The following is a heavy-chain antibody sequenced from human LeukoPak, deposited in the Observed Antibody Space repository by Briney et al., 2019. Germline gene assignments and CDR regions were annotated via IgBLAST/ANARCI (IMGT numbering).Heavy chain of an antibody. CDR2: IYYSGST. CDR1: GGSFSGYY. CDR3: ASRGYDFWSGYYTGVDY. J-gene: IGHJ4*02. V-gene: IGHV4-34*01. Sequence: ASETLSLTCAVYGGSFSGYYWSWIRQPPGKGLEWIGSIYYSGSTYYNPSLKSRVTISVDTSKNQFSLKLSSVTAADTAVYYRASRGYDFWSGYYTGVDYWGQGTLVTVSS. D-gene: IGHD3-3*01.